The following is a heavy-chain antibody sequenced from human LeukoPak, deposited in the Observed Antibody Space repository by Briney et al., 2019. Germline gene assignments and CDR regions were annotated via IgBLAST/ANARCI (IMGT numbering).Heavy chain of an antibody. CDR3: ARRGPSVAGPYDY. J-gene: IGHJ4*02. V-gene: IGHV3-21*01. Sequence: PGGSLRLSCAASGFTVSSNYMSWVRQAPGKGLEWVSSISSSSSCIYSADSVKGRFTISRDNAKNSLYLQMNSLRAEDTAVYYCARRGPSVAGPYDYWGQGTLVTVSS. CDR1: GFTVSSNY. D-gene: IGHD6-19*01. CDR2: ISSSSSCI.